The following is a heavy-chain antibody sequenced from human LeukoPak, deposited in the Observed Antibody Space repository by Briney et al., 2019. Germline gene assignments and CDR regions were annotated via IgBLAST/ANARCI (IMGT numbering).Heavy chain of an antibody. V-gene: IGHV1-2*02. J-gene: IGHJ4*02. D-gene: IGHD3-3*01. Sequence: GATVKVSCKASGYTFTGYYMHWVRQAPGQGLEWMGWINPNSGGTNYARKFQGRVTMTRDTSISTAYMELSRLRPDDTAVYYCARGPEWLLWYFDYWGQGTLVTVSS. CDR3: ARGPEWLLWYFDY. CDR1: GYTFTGYY. CDR2: INPNSGGT.